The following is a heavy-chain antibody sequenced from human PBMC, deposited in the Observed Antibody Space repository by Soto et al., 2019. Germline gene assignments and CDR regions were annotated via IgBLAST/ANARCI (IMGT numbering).Heavy chain of an antibody. CDR1: GGSISSSSYY. D-gene: IGHD2-15*01. Sequence: KASETLSLTCTVSGGSISSSSYYWGWIRQPPGKGLEWIGSIYYSGSTYYNPSLKSRVTISVDTSKNQFSLKLSSVTAADTAVYYCARQAVAGWFDPWGQGTLVTVSS. J-gene: IGHJ5*02. CDR2: IYYSGST. CDR3: ARQAVAGWFDP. V-gene: IGHV4-39*01.